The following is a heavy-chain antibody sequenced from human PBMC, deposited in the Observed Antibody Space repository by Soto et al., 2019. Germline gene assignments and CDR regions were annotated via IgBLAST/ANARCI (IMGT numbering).Heavy chain of an antibody. CDR3: AKDRDYPRDYFHY. D-gene: IGHD3-10*01. CDR1: GFTFSSDA. CDR2: VSGNGQGI. V-gene: IGHV3-23*01. J-gene: IGHJ4*02. Sequence: PGGSLRLSCAASGFTFSSDAMSWVRQAPGKGLAWVSAVSGNGQGIYYADSVRGRFTISRDNSKNTVFLHMDSLRAEDTAVYYCAKDRDYPRDYFHYWGQGTLVTAPQ.